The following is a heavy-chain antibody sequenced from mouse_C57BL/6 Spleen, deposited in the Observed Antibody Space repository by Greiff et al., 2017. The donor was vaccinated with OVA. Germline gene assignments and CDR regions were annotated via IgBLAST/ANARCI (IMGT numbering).Heavy chain of an antibody. CDR3: ARGSCYSNPFYAMDY. CDR1: GYTFTTYP. Sequence: QVQLKESGAELVKPGASVKMSCKASGYTFTTYPIEWMKQNHGKSLEWIGNFHPYNDDTKYNEKFKGKATLTVEKSSSTVYLELSRLTSDDSAVYYCARGSCYSNPFYAMDYWGQGTSVTVSS. J-gene: IGHJ4*01. V-gene: IGHV1-47*01. D-gene: IGHD2-5*01. CDR2: FHPYNDDT.